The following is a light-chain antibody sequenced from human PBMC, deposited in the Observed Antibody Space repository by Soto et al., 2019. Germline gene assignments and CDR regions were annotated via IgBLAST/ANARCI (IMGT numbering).Light chain of an antibody. CDR2: DAS. CDR1: QSISRF. Sequence: EIVLTQSPASLSLSPGERATLSCRASQSISRFLAWYQQRSGQPPRLLIYDASNRATGIPARFSGSGSGTDFTLIISCLEPEDFAVYYCQQRSGWITFGGGTKVDIK. V-gene: IGKV3-11*01. J-gene: IGKJ4*01. CDR3: QQRSGWIT.